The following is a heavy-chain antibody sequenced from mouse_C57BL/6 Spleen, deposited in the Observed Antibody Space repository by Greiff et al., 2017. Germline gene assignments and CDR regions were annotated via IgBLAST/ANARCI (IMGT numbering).Heavy chain of an antibody. CDR3: ASPPLPCDAMDY. CDR1: GYTFTSYG. V-gene: IGHV1-81*01. Sequence: VQLQQSGAELARPGASVKLSCKASGYTFTSYGISWVKQRPGQGLEWIGEIYPRSGDTNYNEKFEGKATLTADKSSSTAYMELRSLTSEDSAVYFCASPPLPCDAMDYWGQGTSVTVSS. CDR2: IYPRSGDT. J-gene: IGHJ4*01.